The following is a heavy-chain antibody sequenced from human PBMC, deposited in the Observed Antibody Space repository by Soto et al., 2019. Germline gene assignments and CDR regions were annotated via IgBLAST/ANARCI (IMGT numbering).Heavy chain of an antibody. D-gene: IGHD2-15*01. CDR2: IYYSGST. CDR3: ARDVSVVVAASPYGMHV. V-gene: IGHV4-31*03. J-gene: IGHJ6*02. CDR1: GGSISSGGYY. Sequence: PSETLSLACTVSGGSISSGGYYWSWIRQHPGKGLEWIGYIYYSGSTYYNPSLKSRVTISVDTSKNQFSLKLSSVTAADTAVYYCARDVSVVVAASPYGMHVWGQGTTVTVSS.